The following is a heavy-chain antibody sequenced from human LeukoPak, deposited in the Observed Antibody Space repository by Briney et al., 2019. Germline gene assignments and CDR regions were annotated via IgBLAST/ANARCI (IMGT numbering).Heavy chain of an antibody. CDR3: ARGALATATIQPYYYYYMDV. CDR2: MNPNSGNT. Sequence: GASVKVSCKASGYTFTSYDINWVRQATGQGLEWMGWMNPNSGNTGYAQKFQGRVTITRNTSISTAYMELSSLRSEDTAVYYCARGALATATIQPYYYYYMDVWGKGTTVTVSS. CDR1: GYTFTSYD. V-gene: IGHV1-8*03. J-gene: IGHJ6*03. D-gene: IGHD2-21*02.